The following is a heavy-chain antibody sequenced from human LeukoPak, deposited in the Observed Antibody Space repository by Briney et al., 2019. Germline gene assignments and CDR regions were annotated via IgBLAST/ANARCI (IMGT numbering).Heavy chain of an antibody. CDR1: GFTFSTYA. J-gene: IGHJ4*02. D-gene: IGHD4-17*01. CDR3: ARDGGSHGAYPPR. Sequence: KPGGSLRLSCAASGFTFSTYAMNWVRQAPGKGLEWVSSISSSSSYIYYADSVKGRFTISRDNAKDSLYLQMNSLRAEDTAVYYCARDGGSHGAYPPRWGQGTVVTVS. V-gene: IGHV3-21*01. CDR2: ISSSSSYI.